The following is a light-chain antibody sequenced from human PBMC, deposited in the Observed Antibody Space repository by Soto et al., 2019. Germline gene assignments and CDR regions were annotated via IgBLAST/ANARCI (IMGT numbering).Light chain of an antibody. J-gene: IGLJ1*01. CDR3: SSYASSSPFV. Sequence: QSVLTQPPSASGSPGQSVTISCTGTSSVVGGYNYVSWYQHHPGEAPKLMIYEVSKRPSGVPDRFSGSKSGNTASLIISGLQAEDEADYYCSSYASSSPFVFGTGTKVTVL. V-gene: IGLV2-8*01. CDR1: SSVVGGYNY. CDR2: EVS.